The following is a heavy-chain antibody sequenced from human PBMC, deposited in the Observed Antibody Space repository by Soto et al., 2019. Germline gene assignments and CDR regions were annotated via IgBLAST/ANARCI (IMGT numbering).Heavy chain of an antibody. Sequence: GGSLRLSCAASGFTFGSYAMSWVRQAPGKGLEWVSSTSASGGTTYYADSVKGRFTISRDNSKNMLYLEMNSLRAEDTAVYYCAKAKYSSSWWAVDYWGQGTPVTVSS. V-gene: IGHV3-23*01. CDR3: AKAKYSSSWWAVDY. CDR2: TSASGGTT. CDR1: GFTFGSYA. D-gene: IGHD6-13*01. J-gene: IGHJ4*02.